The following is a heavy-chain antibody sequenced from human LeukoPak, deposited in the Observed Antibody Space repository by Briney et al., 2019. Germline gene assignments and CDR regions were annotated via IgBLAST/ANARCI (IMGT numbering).Heavy chain of an antibody. J-gene: IGHJ3*02. CDR1: GFSFNNYW. CDR2: IKQDGGNEK. Sequence: PGGSLRLSCAASGFSFNNYWMSWVRQAPGKGLEWVANIKQDGGNEKYYVDSVKGRFTISRDNAKNSLYLQVNSLRAEDTAVYYCARVYSSSSGKNAFDIWGQGTMVTVSS. D-gene: IGHD6-6*01. V-gene: IGHV3-7*03. CDR3: ARVYSSSSGKNAFDI.